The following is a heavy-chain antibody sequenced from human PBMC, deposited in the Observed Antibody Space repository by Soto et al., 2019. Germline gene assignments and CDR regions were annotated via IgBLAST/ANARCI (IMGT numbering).Heavy chain of an antibody. Sequence: GGSLRLSCAASGFTFSSYAMSWVRQAPGKGLEWVSAISGSGGSTYYADSVKGRFTISRDNSKNTLYLQMNSLRAEDTAVYYCAKCNYDFWSGYYSHFDYWGQGTLVTVS. J-gene: IGHJ4*02. CDR1: GFTFSSYA. D-gene: IGHD3-3*01. CDR2: ISGSGGST. CDR3: AKCNYDFWSGYYSHFDY. V-gene: IGHV3-23*01.